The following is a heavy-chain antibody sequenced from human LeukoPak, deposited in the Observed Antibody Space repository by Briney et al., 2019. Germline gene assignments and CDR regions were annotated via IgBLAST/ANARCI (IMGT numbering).Heavy chain of an antibody. D-gene: IGHD3-3*01. Sequence: TSETLSLTCTVSGYSISSGYYWGWIRQPPGKGLEWIGSIYHSGSTYYNPSLKSRVTISVDTSMNQFSLKLSSVTAADTAVYYCARDFWSGSNWFDPWGQGTLVTVSS. J-gene: IGHJ5*02. CDR1: GYSISSGYY. V-gene: IGHV4-38-2*02. CDR2: IYHSGST. CDR3: ARDFWSGSNWFDP.